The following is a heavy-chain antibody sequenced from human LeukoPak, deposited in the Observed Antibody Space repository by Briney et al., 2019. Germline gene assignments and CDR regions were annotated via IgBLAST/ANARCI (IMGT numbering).Heavy chain of an antibody. Sequence: SETLSLTCAVSGGSISSSNWWSWVRQPPGKGLEWIGEIYHSGSTNYNPSLKSRVTISVDTSKNQFSLKVSSVTAADTAVYYCARVYSGSYFNWFDPWGQGTLVTVSS. D-gene: IGHD1-26*01. CDR3: ARVYSGSYFNWFDP. V-gene: IGHV4-4*02. CDR1: GGSISSSNW. CDR2: IYHSGST. J-gene: IGHJ5*02.